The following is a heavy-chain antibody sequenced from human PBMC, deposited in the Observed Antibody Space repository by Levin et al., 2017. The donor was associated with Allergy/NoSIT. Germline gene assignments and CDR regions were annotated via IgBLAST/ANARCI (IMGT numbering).Heavy chain of an antibody. CDR1: GGSISTYY. Sequence: SQTLSLTCTVSGGSISTYYWSWIRQPPGKGLEWIGYIYYNGNTNYNPSLKSRVTISVDTSENQFSLRLSSVTAADTAVYYCVRLALTADVNHIYNWYFDLWGRGTLVTVSS. V-gene: IGHV4-59*08. D-gene: IGHD2-2*02. CDR3: VRLALTADVNHIYNWYFDL. CDR2: IYYNGNT. J-gene: IGHJ2*01.